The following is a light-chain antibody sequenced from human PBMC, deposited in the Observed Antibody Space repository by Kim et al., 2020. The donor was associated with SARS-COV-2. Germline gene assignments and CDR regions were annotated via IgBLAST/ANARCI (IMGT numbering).Light chain of an antibody. Sequence: SVLTQPSSASGTPGQRVTISCSGSTSNIGSNTVNWYQQLPGTAPKLLIYDNNQRPSGVPDRFSGSKSGTSASLAISGLQSEDEADYYCATWDDSLNGPVFGGGTQLTVL. CDR1: TSNIGSNT. CDR3: ATWDDSLNGPV. J-gene: IGLJ3*02. CDR2: DNN. V-gene: IGLV1-44*01.